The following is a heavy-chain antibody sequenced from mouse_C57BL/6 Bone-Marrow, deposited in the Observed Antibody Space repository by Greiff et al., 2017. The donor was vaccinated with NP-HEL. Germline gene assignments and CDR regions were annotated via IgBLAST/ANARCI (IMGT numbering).Heavy chain of an antibody. Sequence: VQLQESGPGLVQPSQSLSITCTVSGFSLTSYGVHWVRQSPGKGLEWLGVLWSGGSTDYNAAFISRLSISKDNSKSQVFFKMNSLQADDTAIYYCASSLAYWGQGTLVTVSA. V-gene: IGHV2-2*01. J-gene: IGHJ3*01. CDR2: LWSGGST. CDR3: ASSLAY. CDR1: GFSLTSYG.